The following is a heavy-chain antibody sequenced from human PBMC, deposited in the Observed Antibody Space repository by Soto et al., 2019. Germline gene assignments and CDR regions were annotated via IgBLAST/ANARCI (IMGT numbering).Heavy chain of an antibody. D-gene: IGHD4-17*01. CDR3: TTDAGTTVTTTSFDY. CDR1: GFTFSNAW. V-gene: IGHV3-15*07. J-gene: IGHJ4*02. Sequence: GGSLRLSCAASGFTFSNAWMNWVRQAPGKGLEWVGRIKSKTDGGTTDYAAPVKGRFTISRDDSKNTLYLQMNSLKTEDTAVYYCTTDAGTTVTTTSFDYWGQGTLVTVSS. CDR2: IKSKTDGGTT.